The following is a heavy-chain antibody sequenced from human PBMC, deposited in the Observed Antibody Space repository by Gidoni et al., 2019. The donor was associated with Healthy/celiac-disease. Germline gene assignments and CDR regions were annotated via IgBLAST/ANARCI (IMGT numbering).Heavy chain of an antibody. V-gene: IGHV4-39*01. CDR3: ARHYAKNFDC. CDR2: SYNSGRT. D-gene: IGHD3-16*01. J-gene: IGHJ4*02. Sequence: QLQLQESGPGLVKPSETLSLTCTVSGGSISRRSYYWGWIRQPPGMGLEWLGRSYNSGRTYYNPCLKRRVAISVDTSKNQFTRKLSAVTAADTAVYYCARHYAKNFDCWGQGTLVTVSS. CDR1: GGSISRRSYY.